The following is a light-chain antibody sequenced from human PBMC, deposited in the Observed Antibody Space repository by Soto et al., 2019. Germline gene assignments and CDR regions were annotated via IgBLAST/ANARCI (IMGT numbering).Light chain of an antibody. J-gene: IGKJ1*01. CDR1: QSISRN. Sequence: ENLLTQSPATLSLSPGERATLSCRASQSISRNLAWYQQKPGQAPRLLIYDASNRATGIPDRFSGSGSGTDFTLTISSLEPEDFAVYYGQQRASWPPWTFGQGTKVEIK. V-gene: IGKV3-11*01. CDR2: DAS. CDR3: QQRASWPPWT.